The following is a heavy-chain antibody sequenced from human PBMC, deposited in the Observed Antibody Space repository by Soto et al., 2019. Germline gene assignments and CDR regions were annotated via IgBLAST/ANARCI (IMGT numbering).Heavy chain of an antibody. CDR2: IYYSGST. V-gene: IGHV4-39*07. CDR3: ARSGRGYDFRSGYYPNRFDP. D-gene: IGHD3-3*01. CDR1: GGSISSSSYY. Sequence: SETLSLTWTVSGGSISSSSYYWGWIRQPPGKGLEWIGSIYYSGSTYYNPSLKSRVTISVDTSISTAYMELSSLRSEDTAVYYCARSGRGYDFRSGYYPNRFDPWGQGTLVTVSS. J-gene: IGHJ5*02.